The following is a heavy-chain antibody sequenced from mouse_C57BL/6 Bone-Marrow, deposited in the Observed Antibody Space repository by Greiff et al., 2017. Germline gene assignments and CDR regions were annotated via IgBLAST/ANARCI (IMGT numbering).Heavy chain of an antibody. J-gene: IGHJ3*01. CDR2: IYPRSGNT. CDR3: ARAWGGLLQFAY. CDR1: GYTFTSYG. Sequence: QVQLQQSGAELARPGASVKLSCTASGYTFTSYGISWVKQRTGQGLEWIGEIYPRSGNTYYNEKFKGKATLTADKSSSTAYMELRSLTSEDSAVYFCARAWGGLLQFAYWGQGTLVTVSA. V-gene: IGHV1-81*01. D-gene: IGHD2-3*01.